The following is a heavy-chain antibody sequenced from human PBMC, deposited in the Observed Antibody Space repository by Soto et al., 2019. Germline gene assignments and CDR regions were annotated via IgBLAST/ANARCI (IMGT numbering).Heavy chain of an antibody. CDR1: GFTFSSYA. Sequence: PRLSCAASGFTFSSYAMHWVRQAPGKGLEWVAVISYDGSNKYYADSVKGRFTISRDNSKNTLYLQMNSLRAEDTAVYYCARELYYYDYWGQGTLVTVSS. J-gene: IGHJ4*02. CDR3: ARELYYYDY. CDR2: ISYDGSNK. V-gene: IGHV3-30-3*01.